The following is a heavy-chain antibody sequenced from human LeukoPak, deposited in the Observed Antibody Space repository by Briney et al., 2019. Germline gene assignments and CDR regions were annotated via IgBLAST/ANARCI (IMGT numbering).Heavy chain of an antibody. V-gene: IGHV1-69*13. CDR1: VGTFSSYA. CDR3: ARGDGSFGEFYFDY. CDR2: IIPIFGTA. J-gene: IGHJ4*02. D-gene: IGHD3-10*01. Sequence: SVKVSCQASVGTFSSYAISWVRPAPGQVLAWMGGIIPIFGTANYAQKFQGRVTITADESTSTAYMELSSLRSEDTAVYYCARGDGSFGEFYFDYWGQGTLVTVSS.